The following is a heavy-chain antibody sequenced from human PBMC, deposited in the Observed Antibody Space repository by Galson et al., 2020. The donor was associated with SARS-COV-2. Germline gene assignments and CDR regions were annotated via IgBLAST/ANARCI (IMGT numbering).Heavy chain of an antibody. CDR1: GFTFSTFA. J-gene: IGHJ6*02. V-gene: IGHV3-23*01. CDR2: IDPTAAGT. CDR3: ARSLYYGAGTYPKSPGLDV. Sequence: GGSLRLSCTASGFTFSTFAMNWVRQAPGAGLQWVSSIDPTAAGTFYADSVKGRFTTSRDNSKNTLYLQMNSLRAGDSAVYYCARSLYYGAGTYPKSPGLDVWGQGTTVTVSS. D-gene: IGHD3-10*01.